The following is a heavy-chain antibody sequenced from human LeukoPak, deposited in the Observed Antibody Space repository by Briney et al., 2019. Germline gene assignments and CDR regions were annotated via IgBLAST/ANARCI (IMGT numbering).Heavy chain of an antibody. Sequence: GGSLRLSCGASGVTVSSNYMSWVRQAPGKGLEWVSVIYSGGSTYYADSVKGRFTISRDNSKNTLYLQMNSLRAEDTAVYYCAKAITMIVVVSAFDIWGQGTMVTVSS. V-gene: IGHV3-66*01. CDR3: AKAITMIVVVSAFDI. CDR2: IYSGGST. CDR1: GVTVSSNY. J-gene: IGHJ3*02. D-gene: IGHD3-22*01.